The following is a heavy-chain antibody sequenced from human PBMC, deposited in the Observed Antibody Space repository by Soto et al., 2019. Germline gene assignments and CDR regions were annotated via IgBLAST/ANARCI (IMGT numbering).Heavy chain of an antibody. V-gene: IGHV4-39*01. Sequence: SETLSLTCTVSDDSITSGAYYWGLIRQPPGKGLEWIGSIYYRGSTYYNPSLKSRVTISVDTSKNQFSLKLSSVTAADTAVYYCASLNVLRYFDWPREPGRFDPWGQGTLVTVSS. CDR2: IYYRGST. D-gene: IGHD3-9*01. CDR3: ASLNVLRYFDWPREPGRFDP. CDR1: DDSITSGAYY. J-gene: IGHJ5*02.